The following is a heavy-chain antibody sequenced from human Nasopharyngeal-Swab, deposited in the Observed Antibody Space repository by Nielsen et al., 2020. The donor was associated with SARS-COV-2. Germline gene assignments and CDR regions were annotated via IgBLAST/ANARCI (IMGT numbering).Heavy chain of an antibody. V-gene: IGHV2-70*11. D-gene: IGHD6-19*01. CDR3: ARSYSSGWYGGYFDY. J-gene: IGHJ4*02. CDR2: IDWDDDK. CDR1: GFSLSTSGMC. Sequence: SGPTLVKPTQTLTLTCTFSGFSLSTSGMCVSWIRQPPGKALEWLARIDWDDDKYYSTSLKTRLTISKDTSKNQVVLTMTNMDPVDTATHYCARSYSSGWYGGYFDYWGQGTLVTVSS.